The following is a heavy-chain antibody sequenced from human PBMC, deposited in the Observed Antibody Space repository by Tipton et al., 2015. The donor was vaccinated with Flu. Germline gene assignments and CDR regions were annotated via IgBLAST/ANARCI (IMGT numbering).Heavy chain of an antibody. CDR1: GGTFSSYA. CDR3: ARDLGGRGYSGYDTRAFDY. Sequence: QLVQSGAEVKKPGSSVKVSCKASGGTFSSYAISWVRQAPGQGLEWMGGIIPIFGTANYAQKFQGRVAITADESTSTAYMELSSRRSEDTAVYYCARDLGGRGYSGYDTRAFDYWGQGTRVTVSS. J-gene: IGHJ4*02. CDR2: IIPIFGTA. V-gene: IGHV1-69*01. D-gene: IGHD5-12*01.